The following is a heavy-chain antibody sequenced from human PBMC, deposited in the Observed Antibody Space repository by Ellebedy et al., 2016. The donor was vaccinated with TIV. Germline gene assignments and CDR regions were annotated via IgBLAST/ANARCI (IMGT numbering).Heavy chain of an antibody. D-gene: IGHD3-10*01. J-gene: IGHJ4*02. CDR1: GGSTSTHY. CDR3: ARVDGFFDH. Sequence: MPSETLSLTCTVSGGSTSTHYWSWIRQPPGKELEWFGYISYNGYTIYNPSLKSRVTLSLDTPKNQLSLRLASLTAADTAVYYCARVDGFFDHWGQGTLVTVSS. CDR2: ISYNGYT. V-gene: IGHV4-59*11.